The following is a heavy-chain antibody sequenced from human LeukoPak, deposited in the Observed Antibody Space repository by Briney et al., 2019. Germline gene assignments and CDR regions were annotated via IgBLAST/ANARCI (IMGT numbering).Heavy chain of an antibody. CDR1: GGSISSSSYY. V-gene: IGHV4-39*07. CDR3: ARVHHRRQLGPLFDY. CDR2: IYYSGST. J-gene: IGHJ4*02. Sequence: SETLSLTCTVSGGSISSSSYYWGWIRQPPGKGLEWIGSIYYSGSTYYNPSLKSRVTISVDTSKNQFSLKLSSVTAADTAVYYCARVHHRRQLGPLFDYWGQGTLVTVSS. D-gene: IGHD6-13*01.